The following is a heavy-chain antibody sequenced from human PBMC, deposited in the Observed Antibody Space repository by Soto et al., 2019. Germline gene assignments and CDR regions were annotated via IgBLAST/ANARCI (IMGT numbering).Heavy chain of an antibody. J-gene: IGHJ4*02. CDR1: GYTFTGYY. D-gene: IGHD6-19*01. CDR2: INPNSGDT. V-gene: IGHV1-2*02. CDR3: ARREQWLENFEY. Sequence: QVQLVQSGAEVKKPGASVKVSCKTSGYTFTGYYIHWIRQAPGQGLEWMGWINPNSGDTNYSQDFQGRVTMTSDTSFTTAYVELPRLRSDDTAVYYCARREQWLENFEYWGQGTLVTVSS.